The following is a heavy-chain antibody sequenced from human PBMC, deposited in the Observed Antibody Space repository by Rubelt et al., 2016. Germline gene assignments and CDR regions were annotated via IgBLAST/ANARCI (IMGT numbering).Heavy chain of an antibody. CDR2: ISYSGST. Sequence: QLQLQESGPGLVKPSETLSLTCTVSGGSISSSSYYWGWIRQPPGKGLAWIGSISYSGSTYYNPALKGGGPISVDTSENQFALKRSSVTAADTVVEYCARSSDPYYYGMDVWGQGTTVTASS. D-gene: IGHD3-10*01. J-gene: IGHJ6*02. V-gene: IGHV4-39*01. CDR3: ARSSDPYYYGMDV. CDR1: GGSISSSSYY.